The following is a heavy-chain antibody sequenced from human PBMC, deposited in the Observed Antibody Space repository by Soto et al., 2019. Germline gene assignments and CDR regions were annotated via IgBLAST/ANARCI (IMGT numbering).Heavy chain of an antibody. D-gene: IGHD3-3*01. CDR1: GFTFSNSW. CDR2: IKSKTDGGTT. J-gene: IGHJ4*02. Sequence: PGGSLRLSCAASGFTFSNSWMSWVRQAPGKGLEWVGRIKSKTDGGTTDYAAPVKGRFTISRDDSKNTLYLQMNGLKTEDTAVYYCTTGITIFGVAGVDYWGQGTLVTVSS. CDR3: TTGITIFGVAGVDY. V-gene: IGHV3-15*01.